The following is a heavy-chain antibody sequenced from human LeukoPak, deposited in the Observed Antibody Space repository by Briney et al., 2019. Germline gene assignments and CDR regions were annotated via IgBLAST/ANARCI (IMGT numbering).Heavy chain of an antibody. CDR2: INWNGGST. CDR3: AKSWLRFEPHYYYYYMDV. Sequence: TGGSLRLSCAASGFTFDDYGMSWVRQAPGKGLEWVSGINWNGGSTGYADSVKGRFTISRDNAKNSLYLQMNSLRAEDTALYYCAKSWLRFEPHYYYYYMDVWGKGTTVTISS. D-gene: IGHD5-12*01. CDR1: GFTFDDYG. J-gene: IGHJ6*03. V-gene: IGHV3-20*04.